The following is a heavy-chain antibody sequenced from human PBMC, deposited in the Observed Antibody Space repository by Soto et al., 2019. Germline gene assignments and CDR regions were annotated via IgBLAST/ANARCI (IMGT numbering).Heavy chain of an antibody. D-gene: IGHD3-9*01. CDR1: GGSISSSSYY. Sequence: SETLSLTCTVSGGSISSSSYYWGWIRQPPGKGLEWIGSIYYSGSTYYNPSLKSRVNISVDTSKNQFSMKLSSVTAADTVVYYCARQVRPYYDILTGLGYYYYYGMDVWGQGTTVT. CDR3: ARQVRPYYDILTGLGYYYYYGMDV. CDR2: IYYSGST. V-gene: IGHV4-39*01. J-gene: IGHJ6*02.